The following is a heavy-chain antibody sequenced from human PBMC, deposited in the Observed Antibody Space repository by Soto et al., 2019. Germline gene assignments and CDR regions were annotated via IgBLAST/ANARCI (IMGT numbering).Heavy chain of an antibody. J-gene: IGHJ4*02. CDR1: EYTFSNYY. CDR3: ARVTISLVRGLDS. Sequence: QAQLVQSGPEVKKPGASVKVSCKASEYTFSNYYLHWLRQAPGQGPEWMGVINPSSDSKTYARKFQGRVTMTRDTSTSAVYMELNSLRSEDTAVYYCARVTISLVRGLDSWGQGTLVTVSS. V-gene: IGHV1-46*03. CDR2: INPSSDSK. D-gene: IGHD3-10*01.